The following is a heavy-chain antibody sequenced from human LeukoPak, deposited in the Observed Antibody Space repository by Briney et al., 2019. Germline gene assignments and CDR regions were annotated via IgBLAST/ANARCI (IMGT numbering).Heavy chain of an antibody. D-gene: IGHD3-22*01. CDR1: GGTFSSYA. V-gene: IGHV1-69*01. J-gene: IGHJ4*02. CDR3: ARVGTYYYDGSGHNFDY. Sequence: SVKVSCKASGGTFSSYAISWVRQAPGQGLEWMGGIIPIFGTANYAQKFQGRVTITADESTSTAYMELSSLRSEDTAVYYCARVGTYYYDGSGHNFDYWGQGTLVTVSS. CDR2: IIPIFGTA.